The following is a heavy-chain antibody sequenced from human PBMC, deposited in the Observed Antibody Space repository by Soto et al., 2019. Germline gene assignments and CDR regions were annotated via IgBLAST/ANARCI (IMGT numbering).Heavy chain of an antibody. CDR2: IHHTGTT. CDR3: ARGRRTVQTTRVFFVP. J-gene: IGHJ5*02. V-gene: IGHV4-4*02. Sequence: LQLQESGPGLVKPSGTLSLTCTVSGGAIDSSNWWTWVRQFPGKGLQWVGEIHHTGTTNYNPSLQSRGHVSIDKAKKQFSVDLLSLTAADTAIYYCARGRRTVQTTRVFFVPWGPGRLVTVSS. D-gene: IGHD1-1*01. CDR1: GGAIDSSNW.